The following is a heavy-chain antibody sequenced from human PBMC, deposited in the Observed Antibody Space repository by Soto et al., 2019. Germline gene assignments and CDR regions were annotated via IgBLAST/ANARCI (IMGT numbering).Heavy chain of an antibody. J-gene: IGHJ6*02. V-gene: IGHV1-69*13. D-gene: IGHD3-10*01. CDR1: GGTFSSYA. Sequence: SVKVSCKASGGTFSSYAISWVRQAPGQGLEWMGGIIPIFGTANYAQKFQGRVTNTADESTSTAYMELSSLRSEDTAVYYCARVFYGGGSGSYSARNYYYYGMDVWAKGPRSPSP. CDR2: IIPIFGTA. CDR3: ARVFYGGGSGSYSARNYYYYGMDV.